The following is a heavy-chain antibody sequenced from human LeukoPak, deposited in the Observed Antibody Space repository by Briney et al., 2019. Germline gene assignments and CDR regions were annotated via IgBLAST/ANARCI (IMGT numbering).Heavy chain of an antibody. D-gene: IGHD2-2*01. CDR2: ISAYNGNT. CDR1: GYTFTSYG. V-gene: IGHV1-18*01. Sequence: ASVKVPCKASGYTFTSYGISWVRQAPGQGLEWMGWISAYNGNTNYAQKLQGRVTMTTDTSTSTAYMELRSLRAEDTAVYYCAKDPCSSTSCYHPAGDYWGQGTLVTVSS. J-gene: IGHJ4*02. CDR3: AKDPCSSTSCYHPAGDY.